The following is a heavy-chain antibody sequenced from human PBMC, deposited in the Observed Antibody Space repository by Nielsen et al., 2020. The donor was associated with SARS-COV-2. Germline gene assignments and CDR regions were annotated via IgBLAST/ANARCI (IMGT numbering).Heavy chain of an antibody. V-gene: IGHV3-23*01. J-gene: IGHJ4*02. CDR3: AKDGDTAIPGY. Sequence: WASLRLSCAASGFIFSSYAMSWVRQAPGRGLEWVSAISGSGGSTYYADSMKCRFTITRDNSKNTLYLRMNSMRAEDTAVYYCAKDGDTAIPGYWGQGTLVTVSS. CDR1: GFIFSSYA. D-gene: IGHD5-18*01. CDR2: ISGSGGST.